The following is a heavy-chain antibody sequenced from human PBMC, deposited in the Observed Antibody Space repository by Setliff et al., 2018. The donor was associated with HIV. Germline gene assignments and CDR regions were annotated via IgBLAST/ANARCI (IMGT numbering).Heavy chain of an antibody. D-gene: IGHD2-21*01. CDR2: IIPILGTE. CDR3: ARDHQTMLWLDY. J-gene: IGHJ4*02. V-gene: IGHV1-69*10. Sequence: SVKVSCKSSGDTFSTYVFTWVRQAPGQGLEWMGGIIPILGTEKYAQKFHGRVTLTADMSTNTAYMELRSLTSEDTAVYYCARDHQTMLWLDYWGQGTLVTVSS. CDR1: GDTFSTYV.